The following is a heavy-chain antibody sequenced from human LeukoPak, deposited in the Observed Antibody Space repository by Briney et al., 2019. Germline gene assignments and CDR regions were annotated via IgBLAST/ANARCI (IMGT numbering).Heavy chain of an antibody. CDR2: ISSTSTYL. D-gene: IGHD3-3*02. CDR3: ARANILQESNGLDY. J-gene: IGHJ4*02. CDR1: GFTFNIYS. V-gene: IGHV3-21*03. Sequence: PGGSLRLSCAASGFTFNIYSMNWVRQAPGKGLEWVSSISSTSTYLNYADSVKGRFTISRDNAKESMFLQMNSLKAEDTAVYFCARANILQESNGLDYWGQGTQVTVSS.